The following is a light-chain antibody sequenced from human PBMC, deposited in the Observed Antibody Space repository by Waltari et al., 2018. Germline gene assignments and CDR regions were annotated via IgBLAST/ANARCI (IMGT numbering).Light chain of an antibody. CDR3: AAWDDSLSGRV. CDR1: RSNIGSNY. V-gene: IGLV1-47*01. J-gene: IGLJ3*02. CDR2: RNN. Sequence: QSVLTQPPSASGTPGQRVTIPCSASRSNIGSNYVYWYQQLPGTAPKLLIYRNNQRPSGVPDRFSGSKSGTSASLAISGLRSEDEADYYCAAWDDSLSGRVFGGGTKVTVL.